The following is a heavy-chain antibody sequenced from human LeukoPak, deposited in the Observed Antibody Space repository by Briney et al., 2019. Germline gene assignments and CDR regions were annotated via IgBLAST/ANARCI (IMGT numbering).Heavy chain of an antibody. J-gene: IGHJ4*02. Sequence: GGSLRLSCVDSEFTFSSYWMHWVRQAPGEGLVWVARINTDGSTTTYADSVKGRFTISRDNARNTLYLQMNSLRVEDTAVYYCARDLAGSRDKWGQGTLVTVSS. D-gene: IGHD2-15*01. CDR2: INTDGSTT. CDR3: ARDLAGSRDK. V-gene: IGHV3-74*01. CDR1: EFTFSSYW.